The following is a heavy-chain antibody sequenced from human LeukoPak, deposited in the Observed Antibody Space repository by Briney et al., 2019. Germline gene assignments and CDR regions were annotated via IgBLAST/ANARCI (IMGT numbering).Heavy chain of an antibody. Sequence: PLETLSLTCTVSGGSISSGGYYWSWIRQHPGKGLEWIGYIYYSGSTYYNPSLKSRVTISVDTSKNQFSLKLSSVTAADTAVYYCARGSPYDYIWGSYRPHFFDYWGQGTLVTVSS. D-gene: IGHD3-16*02. CDR3: ARGSPYDYIWGSYRPHFFDY. J-gene: IGHJ4*02. V-gene: IGHV4-31*03. CDR1: GGSISSGGYY. CDR2: IYYSGST.